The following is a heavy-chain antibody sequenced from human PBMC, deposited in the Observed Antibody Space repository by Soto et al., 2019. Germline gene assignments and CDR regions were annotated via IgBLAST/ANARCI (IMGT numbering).Heavy chain of an antibody. Sequence: SETLSLTCTVSGGSISSSSYYWGWIRQPPGKGLEWIGSIYYSGSTYYNPSLKSRVTISVDTSKNQFSLKLSSVTAADTAVYYCARLGGSSSDYYYYGMDVWGQGTTVTVSS. CDR1: GGSISSSSYY. V-gene: IGHV4-39*01. D-gene: IGHD6-6*01. CDR3: ARLGGSSSDYYYYGMDV. CDR2: IYYSGST. J-gene: IGHJ6*02.